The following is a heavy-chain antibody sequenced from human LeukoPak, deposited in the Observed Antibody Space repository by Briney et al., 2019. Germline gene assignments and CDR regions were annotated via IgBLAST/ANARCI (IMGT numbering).Heavy chain of an antibody. D-gene: IGHD5-18*01. Sequence: GVPLSIYCTCPGFDFTSYGIAWARQMPGKGLEWVGNIYPGGSNGRYSPSFQGQVTMSADKSITTVYLQWSSLKASDTAMYYCARHFHSAWFGFWGQGSLVTVSS. CDR1: GFDFTSYG. J-gene: IGHJ4*02. CDR2: IYPGGSNG. CDR3: ARHFHSAWFGF. V-gene: IGHV5-51*01.